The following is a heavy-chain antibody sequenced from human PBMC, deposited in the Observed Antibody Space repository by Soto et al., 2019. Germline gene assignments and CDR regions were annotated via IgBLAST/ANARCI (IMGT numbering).Heavy chain of an antibody. CDR1: GGSFSGYY. V-gene: IGHV4-34*01. D-gene: IGHD6-19*01. CDR2: INHSGST. J-gene: IGHJ3*02. CDR3: ARGYTVAVAARAFDI. Sequence: NPSETLSLTCAVYGGSFSGYYWSWIRQPPGKGLEWIGEINHSGSTTYNPSLKSRVTISVDTSKNQFSLKLSSVTAADTAVYYCARGYTVAVAARAFDIWGQGTMVTVSS.